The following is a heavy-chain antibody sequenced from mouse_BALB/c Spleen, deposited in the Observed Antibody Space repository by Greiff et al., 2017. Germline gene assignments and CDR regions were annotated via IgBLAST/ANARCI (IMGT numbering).Heavy chain of an antibody. CDR3: ARFITTVPFDY. V-gene: IGHV1-69*01. J-gene: IGHJ2*01. CDR2: IDTSDSYT. Sequence: VQLQQPGAELVMPGASVKMSCKASGYTFTDYWMHWVKQRPGQGLEWIGAIDTSDSYTSYNQKFKGKATLTVDESSSTAYMQLSSLTSEDSAVYYCARFITTVPFDYWGKGTTLTVSS. CDR1: GYTFTDYW. D-gene: IGHD1-1*01.